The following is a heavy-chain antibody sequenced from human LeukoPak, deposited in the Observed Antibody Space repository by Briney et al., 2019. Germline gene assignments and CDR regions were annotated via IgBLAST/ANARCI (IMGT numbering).Heavy chain of an antibody. Sequence: SQTLSLTCAIPGDSLSSNNVAWNWIRQSPSRGLEWLGRTYYESKWITDYAVSVKSRITINLDTSKNQFSPQLNSVTPEDTAVYYCARGCYSSFDYWDQGTLVTVSS. CDR3: ARGCYSSFDY. J-gene: IGHJ4*02. V-gene: IGHV6-1*01. D-gene: IGHD5-18*01. CDR2: TYYESKWIT. CDR1: GDSLSSNNVA.